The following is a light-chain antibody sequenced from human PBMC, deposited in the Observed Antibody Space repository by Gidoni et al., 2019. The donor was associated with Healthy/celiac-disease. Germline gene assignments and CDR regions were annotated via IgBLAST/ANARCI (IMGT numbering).Light chain of an antibody. Sequence: EIVLTQSPGTLSLSPGERATLSCRASQSVSSSYLAWYQQKPGQGPRLLIYGASSRATGIPDRFSGSGSGTDFTLTISRLEPEDFAVYYCQQYGSLLTFGGGTKVEIK. CDR3: QQYGSLLT. J-gene: IGKJ4*01. CDR2: GAS. V-gene: IGKV3-20*01. CDR1: QSVSSSY.